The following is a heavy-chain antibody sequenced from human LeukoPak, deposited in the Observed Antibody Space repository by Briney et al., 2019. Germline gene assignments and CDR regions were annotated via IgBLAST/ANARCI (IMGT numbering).Heavy chain of an antibody. V-gene: IGHV3-48*01. D-gene: IGHD5-12*01. CDR2: ISSSSSTI. CDR3: ARDSPQALAILHAFDI. CDR1: GFTFSSYT. J-gene: IGHJ3*02. Sequence: GGSLRLSCAASGFTFSSYTLNWVRQAPGKGLEWVSKISSSSSTIYYTDSVKGRFTISRDNAKNSLYLQMNSLRAEDTAVYYCARDSPQALAILHAFDIWGHGTMVTVSS.